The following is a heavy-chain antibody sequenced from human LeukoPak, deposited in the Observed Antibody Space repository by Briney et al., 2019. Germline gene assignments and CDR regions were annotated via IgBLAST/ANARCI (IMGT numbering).Heavy chain of an antibody. CDR2: INHSGST. CDR1: GGSFSGYY. J-gene: IGHJ6*04. Sequence: SETLSLTCAVYGGSFSGYYWSWIRHPPGKGLEWIGEINHSGSTNYNPSLKSRVTISVDTSKNQFSLKLSSVTAADTAVYYCARGPSIADPSPQMDVWGKGTTVTVSS. CDR3: ARGPSIADPSPQMDV. V-gene: IGHV4-34*01. D-gene: IGHD6-6*01.